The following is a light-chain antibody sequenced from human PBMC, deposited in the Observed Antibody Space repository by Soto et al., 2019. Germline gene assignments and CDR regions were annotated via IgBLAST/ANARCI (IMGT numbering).Light chain of an antibody. CDR1: SSNIGAGYD. V-gene: IGLV1-40*01. J-gene: IGLJ2*01. Sequence: QSVLTQRPSVSGAPGQRVTISCTGSSSNIGAGYDVHWYQQLPGTAPKLLIYGNSNRPSGVPDRFSGSKSGTSASLAITGLQAEDEADYYCQSYDSSLSGPVVFGGGTQLTVL. CDR3: QSYDSSLSGPVV. CDR2: GNS.